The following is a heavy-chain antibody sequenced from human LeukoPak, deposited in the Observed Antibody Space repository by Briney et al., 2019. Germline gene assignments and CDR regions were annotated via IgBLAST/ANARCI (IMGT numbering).Heavy chain of an antibody. V-gene: IGHV3-48*03. CDR2: ISSSGRAI. Sequence: GGSLRLSCAASGFTFSSYEMNWVRQAPGKGLEGLSYISSSGRAIYYADSVKGRFTISRDNANNSLYLQMHSLRAEDTAVYYCARDPALAAAGTGFGYWGQGTLVTVSS. D-gene: IGHD6-13*01. J-gene: IGHJ4*02. CDR3: ARDPALAAAGTGFGY. CDR1: GFTFSSYE.